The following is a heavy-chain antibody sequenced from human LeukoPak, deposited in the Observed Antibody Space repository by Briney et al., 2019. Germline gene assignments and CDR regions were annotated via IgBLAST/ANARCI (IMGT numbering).Heavy chain of an antibody. V-gene: IGHV3-30*01. D-gene: IGHD2-15*01. Sequence: GGSLSLSCAASGFTFSSYSLHCVRHAPGKGLEWVAVLSYDGSNKYDADSVKGRFTISRDNSKNTLYLQMNSLRAEDTAVYYCAREHCSGGSCSLDYWGQGTLVTVSS. CDR1: GFTFSSYS. J-gene: IGHJ4*02. CDR2: LSYDGSNK. CDR3: AREHCSGGSCSLDY.